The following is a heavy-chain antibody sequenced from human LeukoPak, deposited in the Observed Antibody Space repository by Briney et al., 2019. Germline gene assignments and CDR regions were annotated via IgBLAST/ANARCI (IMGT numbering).Heavy chain of an antibody. CDR3: ARGGVSDSGERFLEWLLSYYYGMDV. Sequence: AASVKVSCKASGYTFTGYYMHWVRQAPGQGLEWMGWINPNSGGTNYAQKFQGRVTMTRDTSISTAYMELSRLRSDDTAVYYCARGGVSDSGERFLEWLLSYYYGMDVWGQGTMVTVSS. V-gene: IGHV1-2*02. CDR1: GYTFTGYY. J-gene: IGHJ6*02. CDR2: INPNSGGT. D-gene: IGHD3-3*01.